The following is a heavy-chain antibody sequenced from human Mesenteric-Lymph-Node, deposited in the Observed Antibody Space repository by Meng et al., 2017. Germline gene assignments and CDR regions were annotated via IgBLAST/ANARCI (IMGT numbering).Heavy chain of an antibody. CDR2: INHSGST. J-gene: IGHJ4*02. Sequence: GSLRLSCAVYGGSFSGYYWSWIRQPPGKGLEWIGEINHSGSTNYNPSLKSRVTISVDTSKNQFSLKLSSVTAADTAVYYCARAKRAKADRRLDYWGQGTLVTVSS. CDR3: ARAKRAKADRRLDY. D-gene: IGHD1-14*01. V-gene: IGHV4-34*01. CDR1: GGSFSGYY.